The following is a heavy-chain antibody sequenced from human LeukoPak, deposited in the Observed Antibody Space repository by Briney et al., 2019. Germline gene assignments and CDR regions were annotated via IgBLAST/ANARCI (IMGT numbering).Heavy chain of an antibody. J-gene: IGHJ3*02. CDR1: GFTFSNYA. Sequence: GGSLRLSCVASGFTFSNYAMHWVRQAPGKELEWMAVISYDGTKKYYADSVKGRFTISRDYSKKTLYLQMNSLRGEDTALYYCARGYSSTWPDAFDIWGQGTMVTVSS. CDR2: ISYDGTKK. CDR3: ARGYSSTWPDAFDI. D-gene: IGHD6-13*01. V-gene: IGHV3-30-3*01.